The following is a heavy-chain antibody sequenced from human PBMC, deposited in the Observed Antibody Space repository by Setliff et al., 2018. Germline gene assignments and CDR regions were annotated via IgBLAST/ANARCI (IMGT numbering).Heavy chain of an antibody. CDR1: GFAFSKYW. CDR2: ISPDGTIT. V-gene: IGHV3-74*01. Sequence: GSLRLSCGASGFAFSKYWMYWVRQVPGKGLVWVSRISPDGTITNYADSVKGRLTISRDNAKSTLYLQMSSLRGEDTAVYFCASIDWGENFYNTDVWGKGTTVTVSS. J-gene: IGHJ6*03. CDR3: ASIDWGENFYNTDV. D-gene: IGHD7-27*01.